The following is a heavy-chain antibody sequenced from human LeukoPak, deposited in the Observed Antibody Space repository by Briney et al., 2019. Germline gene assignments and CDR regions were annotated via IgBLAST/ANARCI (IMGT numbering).Heavy chain of an antibody. CDR3: ARWGYSSGYYYDY. CDR1: GFTFSSYE. J-gene: IGHJ4*02. CDR2: ISSSGSTI. D-gene: IGHD3-22*01. V-gene: IGHV3-48*03. Sequence: GGSLILSCAASGFTFSSYEMNWVRQAPGKGLEWVSYISSSGSTIYYADSVKGRFTISRDNARNSLFLQMNSLRAEDTAVYYCARWGYSSGYYYDYWGPGTLVTVSS.